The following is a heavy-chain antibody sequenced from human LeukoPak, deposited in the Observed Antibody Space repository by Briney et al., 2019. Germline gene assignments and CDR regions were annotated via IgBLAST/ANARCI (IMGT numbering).Heavy chain of an antibody. D-gene: IGHD2-15*01. V-gene: IGHV4-39*06. CDR1: GGSISSSSYY. CDR3: AREADHRWAAPDFAFDY. CDR2: IYYSGST. J-gene: IGHJ4*02. Sequence: SETLSLTCTVSGGSISSSSYYWGWIRQPPGKGLEWIGSIYYSGSTYYNPSLKSRVTISVDTSKNQFPLKLSSVTAADTAVYYCAREADHRWAAPDFAFDYWGQGTLVTVSS.